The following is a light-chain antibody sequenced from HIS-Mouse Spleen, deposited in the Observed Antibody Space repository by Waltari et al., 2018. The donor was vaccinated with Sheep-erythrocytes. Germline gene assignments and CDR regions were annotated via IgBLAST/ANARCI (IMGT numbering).Light chain of an antibody. CDR2: LGS. CDR3: MQALQTPIFT. V-gene: IGKV2-28*01. Sequence: DIVMTQSPLSLPVTPGEPASISCRSSQSLLQSNGYNYLDWYLQKPGQSPQILIYLGSNRASGVPDRFSGSGSGTDFTLKISRVEAEDVGVYYCMQALQTPIFTFGPGTKVDIK. CDR1: QSLLQSNGYNY. J-gene: IGKJ3*01.